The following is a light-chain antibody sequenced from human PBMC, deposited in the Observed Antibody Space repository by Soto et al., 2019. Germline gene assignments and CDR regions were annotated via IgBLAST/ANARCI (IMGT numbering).Light chain of an antibody. CDR1: SIDVGGYNY. V-gene: IGLV2-8*01. Sequence: QSVLTQPRSVSGSPGQSVTISCTGTSIDVGGYNYVSWYQQHPGKAPKLMIYEVNKRPSGVPDRFSGSKSGNTASLTVSGLQAEDEADYYCSSYAGSSNVFGTGTKVTVL. CDR2: EVN. J-gene: IGLJ1*01. CDR3: SSYAGSSNV.